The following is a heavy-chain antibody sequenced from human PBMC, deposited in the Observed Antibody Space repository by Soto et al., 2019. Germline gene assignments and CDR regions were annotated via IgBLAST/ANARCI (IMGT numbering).Heavy chain of an antibody. V-gene: IGHV1-69*13. D-gene: IGHD2-2*01. Sequence: ASVKVSCKASGGTFSSYAISWVRQAPGQGLEWMGGIIPIFGTANYAQKFQGRVTITADESTSTAYMELSSLRSEDTAVYYCARHYCSSTSCYYYYYGMDVWGQGTTVTVSS. CDR1: GGTFSSYA. CDR3: ARHYCSSTSCYYYYYGMDV. J-gene: IGHJ6*02. CDR2: IIPIFGTA.